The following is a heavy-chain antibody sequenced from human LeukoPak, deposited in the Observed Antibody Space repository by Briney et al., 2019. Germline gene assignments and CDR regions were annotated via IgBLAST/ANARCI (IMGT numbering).Heavy chain of an antibody. CDR2: IYYSGNT. CDR1: GGSISSYY. J-gene: IGHJ6*04. V-gene: IGHV4-59*01. CDR3: ARSGADDILTDNPYYYYYYGMDV. Sequence: SETLSLTCTVSGGSISSYYWSWIRQPPGKGLEWIGYIYYSGNTNYNPSLKSRVTISVDTSKNQFSLKLSSVTAADTAVYYCARSGADDILTDNPYYYYYYGMDVWGKGTTVTVPS. D-gene: IGHD3-9*01.